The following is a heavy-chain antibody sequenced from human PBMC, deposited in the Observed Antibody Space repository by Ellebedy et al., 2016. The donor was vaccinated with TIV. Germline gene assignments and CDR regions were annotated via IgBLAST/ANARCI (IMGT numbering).Heavy chain of an antibody. CDR1: GDPITGSHW. D-gene: IGHD3-10*01. J-gene: IGHJ4*02. Sequence: SETLSLXXAVSGDPITGSHWWSWVRQPPGRGLEWLGEIYPGLSSHYNPSLKSRVTMSIDESKNAFSLKLTSVTAADTAVYYCARDLGSGRYPGHWGQGTLVTVSS. CDR3: ARDLGSGRYPGH. CDR2: IYPGLSS. V-gene: IGHV4-4*02.